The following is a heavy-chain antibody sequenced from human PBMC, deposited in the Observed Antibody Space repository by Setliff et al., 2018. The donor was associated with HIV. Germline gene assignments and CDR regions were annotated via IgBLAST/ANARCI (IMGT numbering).Heavy chain of an antibody. V-gene: IGHV1-2*02. CDR3: ARKSLTGTIDS. J-gene: IGHJ4*02. CDR1: GYTFTGYY. CDR2: INPNSGDT. Sequence: GASVKVSCKASGYTFTGYYMHWVRQAPGQGLEWMGWINPNSGDTNYAQKFQGRVTMTTDTSISTAYMELSRLRSDDTAVYYCARKSLTGTIDSWGQGTLVTVSS. D-gene: IGHD1-20*01.